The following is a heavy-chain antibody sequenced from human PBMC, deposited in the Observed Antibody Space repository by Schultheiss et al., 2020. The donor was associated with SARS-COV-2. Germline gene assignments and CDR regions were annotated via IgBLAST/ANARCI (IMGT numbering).Heavy chain of an antibody. CDR2: INHSGNT. V-gene: IGHV4-34*01. CDR3: ARAPSGSYDF. J-gene: IGHJ4*02. Sequence: TLSLTCAVYGGSFSGYYWSWIRQPPGKGLEWIGEINHSGNTNYNPSLKSRVTISGDTSKNQFSLKLRSVTAADTAVYYCARAPSGSYDFWGQGTLVTVSS. D-gene: IGHD1-26*01. CDR1: GGSFSGYY.